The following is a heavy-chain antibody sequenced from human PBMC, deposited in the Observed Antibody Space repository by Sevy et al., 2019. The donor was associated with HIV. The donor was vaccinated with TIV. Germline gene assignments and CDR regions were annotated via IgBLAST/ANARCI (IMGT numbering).Heavy chain of an antibody. CDR1: GFTFSSYA. J-gene: IGHJ4*02. D-gene: IGHD3-22*01. CDR2: ISGGGGNT. Sequence: GGSLRLSCAASGFTFSSYAMRWVRQAPGKGLEWVAAISGGGGNTYYADSVMGRLTISRDNSKNTLYLQMNSLRAEVSGVYYCEKDRDDYAGSSGYYPVYWGQGTLVTVSS. CDR3: EKDRDDYAGSSGYYPVY. V-gene: IGHV3-23*01.